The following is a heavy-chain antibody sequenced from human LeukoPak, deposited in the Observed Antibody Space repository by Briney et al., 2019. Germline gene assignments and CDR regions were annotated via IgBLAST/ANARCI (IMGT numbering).Heavy chain of an antibody. CDR1: GFTFSSYS. CDR2: ISSSSSYI. V-gene: IGHV3-21*01. D-gene: IGHD6-19*01. Sequence: GRSLRLSCAASGFTFSSYSMNWVRRAPGKGLEWVSSISSSSSYIYYADSVKGRFTISRDNAKNSLYLQMNSLRAEDTAVYYCARDRGSSGWDFDYWGQGTLVTVSS. CDR3: ARDRGSSGWDFDY. J-gene: IGHJ4*02.